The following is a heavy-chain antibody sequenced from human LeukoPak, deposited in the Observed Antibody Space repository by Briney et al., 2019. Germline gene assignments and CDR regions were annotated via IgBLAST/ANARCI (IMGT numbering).Heavy chain of an antibody. J-gene: IGHJ4*02. Sequence: SETLSLTCTVSGGSISSSSYYWGWIRQPPGKGLEWIGSIYYSGSTYYNPSLKSRVTISVDTSKNQFSLKLSSVTAADTAVYYCARGARTYYDFWSGYGRTDFFDYWGQGTLVTVSS. D-gene: IGHD3-3*01. CDR1: GGSISSSSYY. V-gene: IGHV4-39*07. CDR3: ARGARTYYDFWSGYGRTDFFDY. CDR2: IYYSGST.